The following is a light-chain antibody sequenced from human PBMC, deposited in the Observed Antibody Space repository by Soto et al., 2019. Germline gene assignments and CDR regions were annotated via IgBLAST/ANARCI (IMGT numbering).Light chain of an antibody. Sequence: EILMTLSPAALSLSPVETPSLSCRASQSAGNFLAWYQQKPGQAPRLLIYYISTRATGIPARFSVSGSGTEFTLTINRLKSEDSAVYYCQQHNQWPITFCQGTRLEIK. V-gene: IGKV3D-15*01. J-gene: IGKJ5*01. CDR1: QSAGNF. CDR3: QQHNQWPIT. CDR2: YIS.